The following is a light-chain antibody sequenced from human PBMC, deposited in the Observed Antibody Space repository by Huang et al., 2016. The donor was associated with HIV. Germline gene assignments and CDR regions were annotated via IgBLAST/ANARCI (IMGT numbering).Light chain of an antibody. Sequence: EIVLTQSPATLSLYPGERATLSCRASQSVSCYLAWDQQKPGQAPRLLIYDASNRATGIPARCSGSGSGTDFTLTISSLEPEDFAVYYCQQRSNWRGLTFGGGTKVEIK. J-gene: IGKJ4*01. CDR3: QQRSNWRGLT. CDR1: QSVSCY. CDR2: DAS. V-gene: IGKV3-11*01.